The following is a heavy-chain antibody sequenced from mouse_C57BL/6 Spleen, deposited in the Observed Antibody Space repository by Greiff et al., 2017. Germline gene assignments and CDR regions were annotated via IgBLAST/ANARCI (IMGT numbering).Heavy chain of an antibody. J-gene: IGHJ4*01. Sequence: EVQVVESEGGLVQPGSSMKLSCTASGFTFSDYYMAWVRQVPEKGLEWVANINYDGSSTYYLDSLKSRFIISRDNEKNILYLQMSSLKSEDTATYYCARTYYSNYYAMDYWGQGTSVTVSS. CDR2: INYDGSST. CDR3: ARTYYSNYYAMDY. V-gene: IGHV5-16*01. CDR1: GFTFSDYY. D-gene: IGHD2-5*01.